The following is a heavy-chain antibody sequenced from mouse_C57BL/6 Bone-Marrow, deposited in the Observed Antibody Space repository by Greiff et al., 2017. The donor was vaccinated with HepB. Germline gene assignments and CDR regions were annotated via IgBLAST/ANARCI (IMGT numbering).Heavy chain of an antibody. V-gene: IGHV1-81*01. CDR2: IYPRSGNT. Sequence: LVESGAELARPGASVKLSCKASGYTFTSYGISWVKQRTGQGLEWIGEIYPRSGNTYYNEKFKGKATLTADKSSSTAYMELRSLTSEDSAVYFCARSGYYGSSYWFAYWGQGTLVTVSA. CDR1: GYTFTSYG. J-gene: IGHJ3*01. CDR3: ARSGYYGSSYWFAY. D-gene: IGHD1-1*01.